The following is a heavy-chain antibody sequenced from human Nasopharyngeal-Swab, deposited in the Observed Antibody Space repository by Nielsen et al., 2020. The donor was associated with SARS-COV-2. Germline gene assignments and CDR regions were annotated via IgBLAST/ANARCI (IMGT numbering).Heavy chain of an antibody. Sequence: GASLQISCAASGFTFSSYAVHWVRQAPGKGLEWVAVISYDGSNKYYADSVKGRFTISRDNSKNTLYLQMDSLRGEDTAVYYCARDAPAHYGAFYWGRGTLVTVSS. CDR2: ISYDGSNK. CDR3: ARDAPAHYGAFY. D-gene: IGHD4-17*01. CDR1: GFTFSSYA. J-gene: IGHJ4*02. V-gene: IGHV3-30-3*01.